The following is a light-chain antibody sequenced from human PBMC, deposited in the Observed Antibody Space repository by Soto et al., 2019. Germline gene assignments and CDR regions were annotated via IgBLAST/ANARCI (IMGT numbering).Light chain of an antibody. CDR1: RSDVGRYNY. J-gene: IGLJ2*01. CDR3: SSYSTTSSPHVL. V-gene: IGLV2-14*01. CDR2: EVT. Sequence: QSALTRPASVSGSPGQSITISCTGTRSDVGRYNYVSWYQQHPGKAPKLMIYEVTYRPSGVSARFSGSKSGNTASLTISGLQAEDEADYYCSSYSTTSSPHVLFGGGTKVTVL.